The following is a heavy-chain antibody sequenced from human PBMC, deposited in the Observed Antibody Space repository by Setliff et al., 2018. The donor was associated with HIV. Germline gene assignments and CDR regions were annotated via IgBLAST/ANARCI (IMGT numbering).Heavy chain of an antibody. V-gene: IGHV3-74*01. Sequence: GESLKISCAASGFSFSSYWMYWVRQAPGKGLVWVSRINSDGSSTSYADSVRGRFTISRDNAKNTLYLQMNSLRAEDTAVYYCVRDYVRPGTVGTTSPLDNWGQGTLVTVSS. CDR3: VRDYVRPGTVGTTSPLDN. CDR2: INSDGSST. J-gene: IGHJ1*01. D-gene: IGHD1-26*01. CDR1: GFSFSSYW.